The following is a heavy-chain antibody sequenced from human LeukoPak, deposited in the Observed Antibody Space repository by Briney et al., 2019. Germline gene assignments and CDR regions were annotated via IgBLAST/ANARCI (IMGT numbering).Heavy chain of an antibody. CDR1: GFXFTSSA. V-gene: IGHV1-58*01. D-gene: IGHD1-1*01. CDR3: AAGLVQLERRSYFDY. CDR2: IVVGSSNT. Sequence: SVKVSCKASGFXFTSSAVQWVRQARGQRLEWLGRIVVGSSNTNYAQKFQERVTITRDMSTSTAYMELSSLRSEDTAVYYCAAGLVQLERRSYFDYWGQGTLVTVSS. J-gene: IGHJ4*02.